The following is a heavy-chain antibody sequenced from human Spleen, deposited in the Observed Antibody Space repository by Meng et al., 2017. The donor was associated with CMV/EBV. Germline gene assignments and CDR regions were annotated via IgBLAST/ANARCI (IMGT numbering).Heavy chain of an antibody. V-gene: IGHV4-34*01. CDR2: INHSGST. J-gene: IGHJ6*02. CDR3: ARLGDYDFWSGYYKLGGRRREYSYYSMDV. D-gene: IGHD3-3*01. Sequence: SETLSLTCAVHGGSFSAYYWSWIRQPPGKGLEWIGEINHSGSTNHNPSLKSRVTMSIDTSKNQFSLNLSSVTAADTAVYYCARLGDYDFWSGYYKLGGRRREYSYYSMDVWGQGTTVTVSS. CDR1: GGSFSAYY.